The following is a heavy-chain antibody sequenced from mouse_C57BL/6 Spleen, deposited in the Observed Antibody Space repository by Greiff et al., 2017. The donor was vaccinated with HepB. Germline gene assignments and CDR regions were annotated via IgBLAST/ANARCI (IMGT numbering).Heavy chain of an antibody. CDR3: ARRMDYGNHFDY. D-gene: IGHD2-1*01. Sequence: QVQLQQSGAELVRPGPSVKMSCKASGYTFTNYWIGWAKQRPGHGLEWIGDIYPGGGYTNYNEKFKGKATLTADKSSSTAYMQFSSLTSEDSAIYYCARRMDYGNHFDYWGQGTTLTVSS. CDR2: IYPGGGYT. CDR1: GYTFTNYW. V-gene: IGHV1-63*01. J-gene: IGHJ2*01.